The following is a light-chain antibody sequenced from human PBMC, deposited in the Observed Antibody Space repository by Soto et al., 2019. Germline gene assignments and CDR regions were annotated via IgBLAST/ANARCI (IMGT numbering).Light chain of an antibody. V-gene: IGLV1-40*01. CDR1: SSNIGTDYE. J-gene: IGLJ1*01. Sequence: QSVLTQPPSVTGAPGQRVTSSCTWMSSNIGTDYEGHWQQQRPGSAPTPFCYANSNRPSGVPDRCSGSKSGISASLAITRLQADDEADYCCQSYGSSSLSGFVFGSGTKV. CDR3: QSYGSSSLSGFV. CDR2: ANS.